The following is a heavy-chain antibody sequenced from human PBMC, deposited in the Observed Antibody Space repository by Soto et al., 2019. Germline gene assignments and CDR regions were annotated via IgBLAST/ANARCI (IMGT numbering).Heavy chain of an antibody. J-gene: IGHJ4*02. Sequence: QVQLVESGGGVVQPGRSLRLSCAASGFTFSSYGMHWVRQAPGKGLEWVAVIWYDGSNKYYADSMKGRFTISRDNSKNTVYLQVNSLRAEDTAVYYCARDGSRPLRFLEGPFDYWGQGTLVTVSS. CDR3: ARDGSRPLRFLEGPFDY. CDR2: IWYDGSNK. V-gene: IGHV3-33*01. CDR1: GFTFSSYG. D-gene: IGHD3-3*01.